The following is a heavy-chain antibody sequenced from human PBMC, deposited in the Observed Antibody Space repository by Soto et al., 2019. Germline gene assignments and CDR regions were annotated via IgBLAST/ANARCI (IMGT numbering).Heavy chain of an antibody. Sequence: QVQLVQSGAEVKKPGASVKVSCKASGYTFSNYLLHWVRQAPGQGLEWMGWINAGNGHTKYSQQVQGRVTFTRDTSATTAYIELSSLRSEDTAVYYCASPSYGSGSYYWGPGTLVTVSS. V-gene: IGHV1-3*01. J-gene: IGHJ4*02. CDR1: GYTFSNYL. CDR2: INAGNGHT. D-gene: IGHD3-10*01. CDR3: ASPSYGSGSYY.